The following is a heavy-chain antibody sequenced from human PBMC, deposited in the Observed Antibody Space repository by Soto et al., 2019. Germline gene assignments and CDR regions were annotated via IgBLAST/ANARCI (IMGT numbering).Heavy chain of an antibody. D-gene: IGHD2-15*01. CDR2: ITTYNGNT. Sequence: QVQLVQSGPEVKKPGASVKVSCEASGYTFTNFGISWVRQAPGQGLEWMGWITTYNGNTNYAENLQGRVTMIADTSANIAFMELRSLRSDDTAVYYCARTFPVYCSGGSCYSDYWGQGTLVTVSS. V-gene: IGHV1-18*01. CDR3: ARTFPVYCSGGSCYSDY. J-gene: IGHJ4*02. CDR1: GYTFTNFG.